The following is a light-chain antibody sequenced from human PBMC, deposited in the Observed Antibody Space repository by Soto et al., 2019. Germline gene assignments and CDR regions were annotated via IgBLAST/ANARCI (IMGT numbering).Light chain of an antibody. CDR1: QGIRSW. V-gene: IGKV1D-12*01. J-gene: IGKJ4*01. Sequence: DIQMTQSPSSVSASVGDRVTITCRASQGIRSWLAWYQQKPGKAPKLLIDAASSLQRGVPSRFSGSGSGTDFTLTISSLQPEDFATYYCQQANSFPFGGGTKVEIK. CDR3: QQANSFP. CDR2: AAS.